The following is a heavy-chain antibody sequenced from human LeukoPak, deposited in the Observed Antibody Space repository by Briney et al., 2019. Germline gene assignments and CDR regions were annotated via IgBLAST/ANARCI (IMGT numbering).Heavy chain of an antibody. CDR1: GYTFTSYD. CDR3: AKDRRAVAGHFDY. D-gene: IGHD6-19*01. V-gene: IGHV1-8*03. Sequence: GASVKVSCKASGYTFTSYDINWVRQATGQGLEWMGWMNPNSGNTGYAQKFQGRVTITRNTSISTAYMELSSLRSEDTAVYYCAKDRRAVAGHFDYWGQGTLVTVSS. CDR2: MNPNSGNT. J-gene: IGHJ4*02.